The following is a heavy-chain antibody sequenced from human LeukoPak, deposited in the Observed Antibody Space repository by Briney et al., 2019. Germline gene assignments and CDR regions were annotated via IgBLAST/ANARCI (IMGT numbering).Heavy chain of an antibody. V-gene: IGHV4-34*01. Sequence: PSETLSLTCAVYGGSFSGYYWSWIRQPPGKGLEWIGEINHSGSTNYNPSLKSRVTISVDTSKNQFSLKLSSVTAADTAVYYCARRQDYYGSGSYYHYWGQGTLVTVSS. J-gene: IGHJ4*02. D-gene: IGHD3-10*01. CDR3: ARRQDYYGSGSYYHY. CDR1: GGSFSGYY. CDR2: INHSGST.